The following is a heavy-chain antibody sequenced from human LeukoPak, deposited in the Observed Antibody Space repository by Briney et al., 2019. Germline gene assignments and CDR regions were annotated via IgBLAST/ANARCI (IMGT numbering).Heavy chain of an antibody. CDR2: IYSGGST. CDR1: GFTVSSNY. Sequence: GGSLRLSCAASGFTVSSNYMSWVRQAPGKGLEWVSVIYSGGSTYYADSVKGRFTISRDNSKNTLYLQMNSLRAEDTAVYYCARTSSSSSFYYYYYYMDVWGKGTTVTVPS. D-gene: IGHD6-6*01. J-gene: IGHJ6*03. CDR3: ARTSSSSSFYYYYYYMDV. V-gene: IGHV3-53*01.